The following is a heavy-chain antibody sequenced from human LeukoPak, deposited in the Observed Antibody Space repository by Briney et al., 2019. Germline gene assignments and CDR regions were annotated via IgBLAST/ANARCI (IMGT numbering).Heavy chain of an antibody. Sequence: GGSLRLSCTASGFTFGDYAMSWFRQAPGKGLGWVGFIRSKAYGGTTEYAASVKGRFTISRDDSKSIAYLQMNSLKTGDTAVYYCTRWMRRSSGYYGMDVWGQGTTVTVSS. J-gene: IGHJ6*02. CDR1: GFTFGDYA. V-gene: IGHV3-49*03. CDR3: TRWMRRSSGYYGMDV. D-gene: IGHD6-19*01. CDR2: IRSKAYGGTT.